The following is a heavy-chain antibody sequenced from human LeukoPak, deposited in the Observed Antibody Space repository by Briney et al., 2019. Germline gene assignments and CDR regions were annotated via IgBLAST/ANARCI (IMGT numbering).Heavy chain of an antibody. V-gene: IGHV1-3*01. CDR3: ARVIGARYCSSTSCPDAFDI. D-gene: IGHD2-2*01. CDR2: INAGNGNT. CDR1: GYTFTSYA. J-gene: IGHJ3*02. Sequence: ASVTVSCKASGYTFTSYAMHWVRQAPGQRLEWMGWINAGNGNTKYSQKFQDRVTITRDTSASTAYMELSNLRSEDTAVYYCARVIGARYCSSTSCPDAFDIWGQGTMVTVSS.